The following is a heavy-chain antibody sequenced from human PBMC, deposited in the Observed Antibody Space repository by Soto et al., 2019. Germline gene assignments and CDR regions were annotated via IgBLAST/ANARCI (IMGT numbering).Heavy chain of an antibody. CDR2: ISGSGGST. V-gene: IGHV3-23*01. J-gene: IGHJ2*01. Sequence: PGGSLRLSCAASGFTFSSYAMSWVRQAPGKGLEWVSAISGSGGSTYYADSVKGRFTISRDNSKNTLYLQMNSLRAEDTAVYYCAKDRRREYYDSSAAGYFDLWGRGTLVTVSS. CDR3: AKDRRREYYDSSAAGYFDL. CDR1: GFTFSSYA. D-gene: IGHD3-22*01.